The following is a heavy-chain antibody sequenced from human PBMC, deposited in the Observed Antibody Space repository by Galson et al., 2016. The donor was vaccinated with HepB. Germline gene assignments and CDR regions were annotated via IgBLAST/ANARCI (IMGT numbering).Heavy chain of an antibody. Sequence: ETLSLTCAVSSGSISSSDRCSWVRQPPGKGLEWIGEIYYGAITHYNPSLKGRVSVSKDDSKKQFSLTLTSVTAADTAVYYCARNRGNNDFDSWGQGILVTVSS. V-gene: IGHV4-4*02. J-gene: IGHJ4*02. D-gene: IGHD4-23*01. CDR3: ARNRGNNDFDS. CDR2: IYYGAIT. CDR1: SGSISSSDR.